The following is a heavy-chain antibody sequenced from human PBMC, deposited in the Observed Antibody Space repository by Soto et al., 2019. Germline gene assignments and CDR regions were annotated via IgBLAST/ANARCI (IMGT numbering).Heavy chain of an antibody. Sequence: QVPLVQSGAEVKKSGASVKVSCKASGYTFTGFYLHWVRQAPGQGPEWMGWINPNTGGTKYAQKYQGRVTMTRDMSITTGYMELSGLRFDDTAVYYCATYYGEYVGYWGQGTLVTVSS. CDR1: GYTFTGFY. J-gene: IGHJ4*02. V-gene: IGHV1-2*02. CDR3: ATYYGEYVGY. D-gene: IGHD4-17*01. CDR2: INPNTGGT.